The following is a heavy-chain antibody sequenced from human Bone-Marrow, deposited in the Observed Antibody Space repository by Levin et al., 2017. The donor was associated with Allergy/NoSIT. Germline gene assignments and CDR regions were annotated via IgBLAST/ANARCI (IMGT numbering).Heavy chain of an antibody. CDR1: GYTFTSYY. CDR2: INPSGGST. V-gene: IGHV1-46*01. CDR3: ARLGVSYSSSSVYFDY. D-gene: IGHD6-6*01. J-gene: IGHJ4*02. Sequence: GASVKVSCKASGYTFTSYYMHWVRQAPGQGLEWMGIINPSGGSTSYAQKFQGRVTMTRDTSTSTVYMELSSLRSEDTAVYYCARLGVSYSSSSVYFDYWGQGTLVTVSS.